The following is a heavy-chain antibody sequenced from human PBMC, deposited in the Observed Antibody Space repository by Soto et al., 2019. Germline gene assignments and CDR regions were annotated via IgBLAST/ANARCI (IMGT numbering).Heavy chain of an antibody. CDR2: IYYSGST. D-gene: IGHD6-19*01. Sequence: SETLSLTCTVSGGPISSGGYYWSWIRQHPGKGLEWIGYIYYSGSTYYNPSLKSRVTISVDTSKNQFSLKLSSVTAADTAVYYCARVAVAGETFDYWGQGTLVTVSS. J-gene: IGHJ4*02. V-gene: IGHV4-31*03. CDR3: ARVAVAGETFDY. CDR1: GGPISSGGYY.